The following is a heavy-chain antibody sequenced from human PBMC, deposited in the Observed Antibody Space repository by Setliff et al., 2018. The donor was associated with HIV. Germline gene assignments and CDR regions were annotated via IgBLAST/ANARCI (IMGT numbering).Heavy chain of an antibody. J-gene: IGHJ6*03. Sequence: SETLSLTCTVSGGSLSSSNYYCGRIRQPPGKGLEWIGRLRPGGNTYYNPSLKSRVTISVDTSKNQFSLTLSSVTAADTAVYYCARHGAFYYYYYMDVWGKGTTVTVSS. CDR3: ARHGAFYYYYYMDV. CDR1: GGSLSSSNYY. CDR2: LRPGGNT. V-gene: IGHV4-39*01.